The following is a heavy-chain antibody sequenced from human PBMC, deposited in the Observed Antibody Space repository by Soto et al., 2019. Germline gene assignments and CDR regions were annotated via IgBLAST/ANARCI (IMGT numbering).Heavy chain of an antibody. V-gene: IGHV4-4*07. J-gene: IGHJ5*02. CDR1: GGSISSYY. CDR3: ARDRAVIGNDSWFDP. D-gene: IGHD1-20*01. CDR2: IYSSGST. Sequence: PSETLSRTWTVSGGSISSYYGIGIRQPAGKGLEWIGRIYSSGSTNYNPSLKSRVTMSVDTSKNQFSLKLTSVTAADTAVYYCARDRAVIGNDSWFDPWGQGTLVTVSS.